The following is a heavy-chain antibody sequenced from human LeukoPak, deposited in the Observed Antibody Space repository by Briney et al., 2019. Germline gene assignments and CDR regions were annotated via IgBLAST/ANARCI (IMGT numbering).Heavy chain of an antibody. V-gene: IGHV4-4*02. CDR3: AREAFGELLGGFDY. Sequence: SETLSLTCAVSGGSISSSNWWSWVRQPPGKGLEWIGYIYYSGSTNYNPSLKSRVTISVDTSKNQFSLKLSSVTAADTAVYYCAREAFGELLGGFDYWGQGTLVTVSS. CDR2: IYYSGST. J-gene: IGHJ4*02. D-gene: IGHD3-10*01. CDR1: GGSISSSNW.